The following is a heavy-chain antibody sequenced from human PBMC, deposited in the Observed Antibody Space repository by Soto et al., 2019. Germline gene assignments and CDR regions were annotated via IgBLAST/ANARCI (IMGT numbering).Heavy chain of an antibody. CDR1: GYSFTDHY. Sequence: QVQLVQSGAEVKEPGASVKVSCEASGYSFTDHYMHWVRQAPGQGLEWKGWLNPNSGGTKAAQQFQGRVTMTRDTSISTAHMELSRLRFDDTAVYYCARGKEISDYWNFDLWGRGTLVTVSS. V-gene: IGHV1-2*02. CDR3: ARGKEISDYWNFDL. J-gene: IGHJ2*01. D-gene: IGHD3-10*01. CDR2: LNPNSGGT.